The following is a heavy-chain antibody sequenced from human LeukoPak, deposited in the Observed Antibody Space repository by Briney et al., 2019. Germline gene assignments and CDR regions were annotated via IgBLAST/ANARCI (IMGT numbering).Heavy chain of an antibody. CDR1: GFTFSSYS. J-gene: IGHJ6*02. Sequence: GGSLRLSCAASGFTFSSYSMNWVRQAPGKGLEWVSYISSSSSTIYYADSAKGRFTISRDNAKNSLYLQMNSLRDEDTAVYYCARGGYCSSTSCYTYYYYGMDVWGQGTTVTVSS. V-gene: IGHV3-48*02. CDR3: ARGGYCSSTSCYTYYYYGMDV. CDR2: ISSSSSTI. D-gene: IGHD2-2*02.